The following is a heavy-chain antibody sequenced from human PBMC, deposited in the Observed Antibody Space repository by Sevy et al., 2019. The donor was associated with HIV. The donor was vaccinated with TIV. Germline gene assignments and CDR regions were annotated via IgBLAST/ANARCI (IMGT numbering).Heavy chain of an antibody. D-gene: IGHD2-15*01. CDR3: AKICSGGSCYSVY. CDR1: GFTFSSYG. J-gene: IGHJ4*02. CDR2: ISYDGSNK. Sequence: GGSLRLSCAASGFTFSSYGMHWVRQAPGKGMEWVAVISYDGSNKYYAHSVKGRFTISRDNSKNTLYLQMNSLRAEDTAVYYCAKICSGGSCYSVYWGQGTLVTVSS. V-gene: IGHV3-30*18.